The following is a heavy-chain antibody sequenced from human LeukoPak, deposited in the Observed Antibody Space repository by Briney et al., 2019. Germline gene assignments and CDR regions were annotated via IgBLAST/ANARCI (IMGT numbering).Heavy chain of an antibody. J-gene: IGHJ5*02. CDR1: GFTFSSYE. CDR3: ARGLSSSYDQRFDP. V-gene: IGHV3-48*03. D-gene: IGHD2-15*01. Sequence: GGSLRLSCAASGFTFSSYEMNWVRQAPGKGLEWVSYISSSGSTIYYADSVKGRFTISRDNSKNTLYLQMNSLRAEDTAVYYCARGLSSSYDQRFDPWGQGTLVTVSS. CDR2: ISSSGSTI.